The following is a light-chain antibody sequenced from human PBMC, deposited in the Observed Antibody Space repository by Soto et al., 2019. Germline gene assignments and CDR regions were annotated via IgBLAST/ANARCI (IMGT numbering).Light chain of an antibody. CDR3: QGWDSNTDHVV. J-gene: IGLJ3*02. CDR1: NIETER. V-gene: IGLV3-21*04. CDR2: YNT. Sequence: SYELTQPPSVSVAPGKTARITCAINNIETERVHWYQQKPGQAPMLVIYYNTERPSGIPERFSGSNSGSTATLTISRVEAGDEADYYCQGWDSNTDHVVFGGGTKLTVL.